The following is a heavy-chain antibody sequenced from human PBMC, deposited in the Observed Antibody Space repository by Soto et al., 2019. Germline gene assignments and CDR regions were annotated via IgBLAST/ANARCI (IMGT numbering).Heavy chain of an antibody. D-gene: IGHD1-26*01. CDR1: GFIFSSYG. CDR2: ILSDGTNK. Sequence: QVQLVESGGGVVQPGRSLRLSCAASGFIFSSYGMHWVRQAPGKGLEWVAIILSDGTNKYYADSVKGRFTISRDNSKNTLYLQMDRLRAEETAVYYCARGAGGSYALQYYYYYGMDVWGQGTTVTVSS. J-gene: IGHJ6*02. CDR3: ARGAGGSYALQYYYYYGMDV. V-gene: IGHV3-33*03.